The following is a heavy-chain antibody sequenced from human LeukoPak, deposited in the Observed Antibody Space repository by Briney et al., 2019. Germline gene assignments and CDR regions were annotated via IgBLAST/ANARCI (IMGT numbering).Heavy chain of an antibody. CDR2: IYPGDSDT. CDR3: ARFDCSSTSCPVWFDP. Sequence: GESLKISCKGSGYSFTSYWIGWVRQMPGKGLEWMGIIYPGDSDTRYSPSFRGQVTISADKSISTAYLQWSSLKASDTAMYYCARFDCSSTSCPVWFDPWGQGTLVTVSS. CDR1: GYSFTSYW. D-gene: IGHD2-2*01. J-gene: IGHJ5*02. V-gene: IGHV5-51*01.